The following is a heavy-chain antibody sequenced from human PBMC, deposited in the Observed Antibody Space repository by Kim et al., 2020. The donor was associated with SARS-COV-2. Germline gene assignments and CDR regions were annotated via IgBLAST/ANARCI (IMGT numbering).Heavy chain of an antibody. D-gene: IGHD3-10*01. J-gene: IGHJ4*02. V-gene: IGHV4-39*01. Sequence: PSLKSRVPISVDTSKNPFSLKLSSVTAADTAVYYCARQPLAPMVRGVIDYWGQGTLVTVSS. CDR3: ARQPLAPMVRGVIDY.